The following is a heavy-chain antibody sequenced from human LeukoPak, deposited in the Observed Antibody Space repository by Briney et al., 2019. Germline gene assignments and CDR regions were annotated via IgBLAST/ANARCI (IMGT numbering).Heavy chain of an antibody. J-gene: IGHJ4*02. V-gene: IGHV4-31*03. Sequence: SQTLSLTCTVSGGSISSGGYYWSWIRQHPGKGLEWIGYIYYSGSTYYNPSLKSRVTISVDTSKNQFSLKLSSVIAADTAVYYCARLYSDPTQFGELFYFDYWGQGTLVTVSS. CDR3: ARLYSDPTQFGELFYFDY. CDR1: GGSISSGGYY. CDR2: IYYSGST. D-gene: IGHD3-10*01.